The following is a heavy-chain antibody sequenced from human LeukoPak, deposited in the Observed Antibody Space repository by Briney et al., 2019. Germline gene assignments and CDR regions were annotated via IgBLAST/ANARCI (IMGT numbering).Heavy chain of an antibody. CDR1: GCTFTSYG. CDR2: ISAYNGNT. Sequence: ASVKVSCKASGCTFTSYGISWVRQAPGQGLEWMGWISAYNGNTNYAQKLQGRVTMTTDTSTSTAYMELRSLRSDDTAVYYCARDAVLVGATAGYFDYWGQGTLVTVSS. J-gene: IGHJ4*02. D-gene: IGHD1-26*01. V-gene: IGHV1-18*01. CDR3: ARDAVLVGATAGYFDY.